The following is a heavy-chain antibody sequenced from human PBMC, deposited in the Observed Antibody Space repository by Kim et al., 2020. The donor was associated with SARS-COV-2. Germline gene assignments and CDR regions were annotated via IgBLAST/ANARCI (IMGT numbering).Heavy chain of an antibody. V-gene: IGHV1-46*01. CDR3: ARTLVDAGIDY. D-gene: IGHD1-1*01. CDR1: GYTFTDYY. Sequence: ASVTVSCKASGYTFTDYYIHWMRQAPGQGLEWMGIISPGGGNTNYAQKFQGRITMTRDTSTSTVYMELSSLQSDDTAVYYCARTLVDAGIDYWGQGTLVTVSS. CDR2: ISPGGGNT. J-gene: IGHJ4*02.